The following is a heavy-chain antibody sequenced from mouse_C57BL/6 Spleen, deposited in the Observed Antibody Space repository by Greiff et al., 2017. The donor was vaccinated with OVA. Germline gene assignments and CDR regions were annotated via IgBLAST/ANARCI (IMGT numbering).Heavy chain of an antibody. J-gene: IGHJ1*03. CDR1: GYTFTDYN. V-gene: IGHV1-22*01. Sequence: EVKLQESGPELVKPGASVKMSCKASGYTFTDYNMHWVKQSHGKSLEWIGYINPNNGGTSYNQKFKGKATLTVNKSSSTAYMELRSLTSEDSAVYYCARGGYGNYPYWYFDVWGTGTTVTVSS. D-gene: IGHD2-1*01. CDR3: ARGGYGNYPYWYFDV. CDR2: INPNNGGT.